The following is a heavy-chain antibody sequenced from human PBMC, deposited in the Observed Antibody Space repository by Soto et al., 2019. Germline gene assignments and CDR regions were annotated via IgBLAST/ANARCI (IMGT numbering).Heavy chain of an antibody. J-gene: IGHJ6*03. CDR2: TYYRSRWYN. CDR1: GDSVSSNSAA. D-gene: IGHD1-7*01. CDR3: AGNTSHQWYYMDV. Sequence: SQTLSLTCAISGDSVSSNSAAWNWIRLSPSRGLEWLARTYYRSRWYNDYAVSVRSRITVNPDTSKNQFSLQLTSVTPEDTAVYYCAGNTSHQWYYMDVWGKGTTVTVSS. V-gene: IGHV6-1*01.